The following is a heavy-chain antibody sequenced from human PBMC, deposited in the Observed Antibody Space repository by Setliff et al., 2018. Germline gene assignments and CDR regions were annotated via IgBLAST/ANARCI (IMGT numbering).Heavy chain of an antibody. CDR2: SYNSGTT. CDR3: AGRDYSGGDS. D-gene: IGHD4-4*01. V-gene: IGHV4-39*02. CDR1: GASISNTGYY. J-gene: IGHJ5*01. Sequence: KTSETLSLTCIVAGASISNTGYYWGWIRQPPGKGLEWIGRSYNSGTTNYNPSLKSRVTISADTSNNSFSLNLFSVTAADTAVYYCAGRDYSGGDSWGHGTLVTVSS.